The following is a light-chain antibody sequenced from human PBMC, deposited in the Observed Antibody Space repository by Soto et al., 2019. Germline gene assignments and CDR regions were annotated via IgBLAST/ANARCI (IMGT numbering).Light chain of an antibody. Sequence: QSALTQPASVSGSPGQWITISCTGTSSDVGGYNYVSWYQQHPGKAPKLMIYDVSNRPSGVSNRFSASKSGNTAFLTISGLQADDEADYYCSSYKSSSTLSVFGTGTKVTVL. CDR2: DVS. V-gene: IGLV2-14*01. CDR3: SSYKSSSTLSV. CDR1: SSDVGGYNY. J-gene: IGLJ1*01.